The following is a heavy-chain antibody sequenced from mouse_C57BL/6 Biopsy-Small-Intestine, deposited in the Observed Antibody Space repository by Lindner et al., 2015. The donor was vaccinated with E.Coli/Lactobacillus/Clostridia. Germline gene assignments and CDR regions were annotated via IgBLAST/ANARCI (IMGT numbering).Heavy chain of an antibody. Sequence: VQLQESGPDLVKPGASLKISCKASGYAFSSYWMNWMKQRPGKGLEWIGRINPGDGHTNYNGEFTNKATLTADKSSSTAYMQVSSLTYEDSAVYCCARPSYYDYDGGGYFDFWGQGTTLTVSS. D-gene: IGHD2-4*01. V-gene: IGHV1-82*01. J-gene: IGHJ2*01. CDR3: ARPSYYDYDGGGYFDF. CDR1: GYAFSSYW. CDR2: INPGDGHT.